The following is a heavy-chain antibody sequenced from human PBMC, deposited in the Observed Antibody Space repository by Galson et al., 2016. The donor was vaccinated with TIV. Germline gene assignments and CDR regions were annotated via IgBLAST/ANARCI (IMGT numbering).Heavy chain of an antibody. CDR2: IYSGGSA. CDR3: ARDRYYDASGYYYYYYGMDV. Sequence: SLRLSCAASRITVSINYMTWVRQAPGKGLEWVSTIYSGGSAFYADSVKGRFTISRDSSKNTLYLQMNRVRTEDTAVYYCARDRYYDASGYYYYYYGMDVWGQGTTVIVSS. J-gene: IGHJ6*02. D-gene: IGHD3-22*01. CDR1: RITVSINY. V-gene: IGHV3-66*02.